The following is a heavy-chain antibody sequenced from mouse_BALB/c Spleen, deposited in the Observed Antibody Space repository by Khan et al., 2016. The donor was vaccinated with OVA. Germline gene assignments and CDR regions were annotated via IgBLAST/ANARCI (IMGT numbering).Heavy chain of an antibody. CDR2: ISYSGST. J-gene: IGHJ2*01. Sequence: DVKLQESGPGLVKPSQSLSLTCTVTGYSITSGYGWNWIRQFPGNKLEWMGYISYSGSTNYIPSLKSRISITRDTSKNQFFLQLNSVTTEDTATYYCARTVRIKYWGQGTTLTVSS. V-gene: IGHV3-2*02. CDR3: ARTVRIKY. D-gene: IGHD1-1*01. CDR1: GYSITSGYG.